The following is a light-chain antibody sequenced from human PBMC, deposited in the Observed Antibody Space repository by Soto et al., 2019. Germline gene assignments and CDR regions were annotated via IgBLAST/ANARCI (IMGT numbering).Light chain of an antibody. CDR3: SSSTSSSFPV. J-gene: IGLJ7*01. CDR2: EVS. Sequence: QSALTQPASVSGSPGQSITISCTGTSDDVGGYNYVSWYQQHPGKAPKLILYEVSNRPSGVSHRFSGSKSGNTASLTISGLQAEDEADYYCSSSTSSSFPVFGGSTQLTVL. V-gene: IGLV2-14*01. CDR1: SDDVGGYNY.